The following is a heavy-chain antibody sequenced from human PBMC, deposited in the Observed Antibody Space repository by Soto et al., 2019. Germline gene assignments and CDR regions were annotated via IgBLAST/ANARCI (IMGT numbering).Heavy chain of an antibody. V-gene: IGHV3-30*18. D-gene: IGHD3-3*01. Sequence: GGSLRLSCAASGFTFSSYGMHWVRQAPGKGLEWVAVISYDGSNKYYADSVKGRFTISRDNSKNTLYLQMNSLRAEETAVYYCAKAGEETETYYDFWSGYPTIDYWGQGTLVTVSS. J-gene: IGHJ4*02. CDR2: ISYDGSNK. CDR3: AKAGEETETYYDFWSGYPTIDY. CDR1: GFTFSSYG.